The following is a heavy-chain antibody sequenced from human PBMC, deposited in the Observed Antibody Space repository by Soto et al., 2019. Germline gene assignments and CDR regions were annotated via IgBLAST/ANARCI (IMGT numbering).Heavy chain of an antibody. J-gene: IGHJ1*01. CDR1: GFNFKKFA. CDR2: ISCCGGST. V-gene: IGHV3-23*01. D-gene: IGHD6-19*01. Sequence: EVQLLESGGGVVQPGGSLRLSCEASGFNFKKFAMGWVRQAPGEGLEWVSGISCCGGSTFYADSGKGRFSLARDDSKNTLSLQLNSLRVEYTAHYYCPKADGEKRLKPHLANWCQGTQGNVS. CDR3: PKADGEKRLKPHLAN.